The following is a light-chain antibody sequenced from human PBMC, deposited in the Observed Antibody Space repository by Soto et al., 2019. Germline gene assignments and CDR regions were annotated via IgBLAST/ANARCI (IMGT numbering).Light chain of an antibody. J-gene: IGLJ3*02. CDR3: QSYDSSLSGWV. CDR2: GNS. V-gene: IGLV1-40*01. CDR1: SSNIGAGYD. Sequence: QPVLTQPPSASGAPGQRVTISCTGSSSNIGAGYDVHWYQQLPGTAPKLLISGNSNRPSGVPDRFSGSKSGTSASLAITGLQAEDEADYYCQSYDSSLSGWVFGGGTQLTVL.